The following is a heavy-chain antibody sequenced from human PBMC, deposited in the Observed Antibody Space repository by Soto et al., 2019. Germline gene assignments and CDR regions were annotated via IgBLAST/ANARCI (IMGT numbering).Heavy chain of an antibody. CDR2: IYYSGST. CDR1: GGSISSSSYY. Sequence: SETLSLTCTVSGGSISSSSYYWGWIRQPPGKGLEWIGSIYYSGSTYYNPSLKSRVTISVDTSKNQFSLKLSSVTAADTAVYYCARSERRHYGGYYFDYWGQGTLVTVS. V-gene: IGHV4-39*01. J-gene: IGHJ4*02. CDR3: ARSERRHYGGYYFDY. D-gene: IGHD4-17*01.